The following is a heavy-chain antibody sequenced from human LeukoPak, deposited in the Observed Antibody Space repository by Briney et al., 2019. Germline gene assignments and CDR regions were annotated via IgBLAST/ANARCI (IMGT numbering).Heavy chain of an antibody. CDR2: IIPIFGTA. V-gene: IGHV1-69*06. CDR1: GGTFSSYA. CDR3: ARAGDYYDSSGYSD. D-gene: IGHD3-22*01. Sequence: ASVKVSCKASGGTFSSYAISWVRQAPGQGLEWMGGIIPIFGTANYAQKFQGGVTITADKSTSTAYMELSSLRSEDTAVYYCARAGDYYDSSGYSDWGQGTLVTVSS. J-gene: IGHJ4*02.